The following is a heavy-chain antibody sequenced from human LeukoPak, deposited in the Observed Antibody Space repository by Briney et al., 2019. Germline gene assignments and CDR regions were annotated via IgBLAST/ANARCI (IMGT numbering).Heavy chain of an antibody. D-gene: IGHD2-2*01. CDR1: GFTFSSYG. CDR3: AARGYCSSTSCLLEY. J-gene: IGHJ4*02. V-gene: IGHV3-30*03. Sequence: GGSLRLSCAASGFTFSSYGMHWVRQAPGKGLEWLAVISYDGSNKYYADSVKGRLTISRDISKNTLYLQMNSLRAEDTAVYYCAARGYCSSTSCLLEYWGQGTLVTVSS. CDR2: ISYDGSNK.